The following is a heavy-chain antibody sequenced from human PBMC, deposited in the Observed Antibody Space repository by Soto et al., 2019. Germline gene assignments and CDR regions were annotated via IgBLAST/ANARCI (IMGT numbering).Heavy chain of an antibody. CDR2: IYYSGST. Sequence: SETLSLTCPVSGGSISNYYWSWILQPPGKGLEWIGYIYYSGSTKYDPSLKSRFTISIHTSKKQFSLKLSSVTAADPAVYFCEREAYYDSSGYSALGAWGQGTLVTVSS. CDR3: EREAYYDSSGYSALGA. D-gene: IGHD3-22*01. CDR1: GGSISNYY. J-gene: IGHJ5*02. V-gene: IGHV4-59*01.